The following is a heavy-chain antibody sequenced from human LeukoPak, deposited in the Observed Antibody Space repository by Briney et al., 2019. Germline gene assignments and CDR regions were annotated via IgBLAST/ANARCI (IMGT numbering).Heavy chain of an antibody. Sequence: ASVKVSCKASGYTFTSYGISWVRQAPGQGLEGWGGSGVSIGKQNMHQKLKGRVTMTTDTSTSTAYMELRSLRSDDTAVYYCARDHLNSGITGTGRAFDIWGQGTMVTVSS. V-gene: IGHV1-18*01. CDR1: GYTFTSYG. D-gene: IGHD1/OR15-1a*01. CDR3: ARDHLNSGITGTGRAFDI. CDR2: SGVSIGK. J-gene: IGHJ3*02.